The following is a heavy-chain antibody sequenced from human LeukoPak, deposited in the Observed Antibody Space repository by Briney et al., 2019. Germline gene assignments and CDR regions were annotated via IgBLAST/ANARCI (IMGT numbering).Heavy chain of an antibody. D-gene: IGHD5-18*01. J-gene: IGHJ3*02. Sequence: SETLSLTCAVYGGSFSGYYWSWIRQPPGKGLEWIGEINHSGSTNYNPSLKSRVTISVDTSKNQFSLKLSSVTAADTAVYYCASATGYSYGFDLAFDIWGQGTMVTVSS. CDR1: GGSFSGYY. V-gene: IGHV4-34*01. CDR2: INHSGST. CDR3: ASATGYSYGFDLAFDI.